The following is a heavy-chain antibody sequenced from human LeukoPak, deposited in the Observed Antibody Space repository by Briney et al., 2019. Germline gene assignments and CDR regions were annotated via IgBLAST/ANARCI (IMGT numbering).Heavy chain of an antibody. CDR3: ARTPLGVNIVVVPAAHFDY. V-gene: IGHV4-39*01. CDR1: GGSISSSSYY. CDR2: IYYSGST. J-gene: IGHJ4*02. Sequence: SETLSLTCTVSGGSISSSSYYWGWIRQPPGKGLEWSGSIYYSGSTYYNPSLKSRVTISVDTSKNQFSLKLSSVTAADTAVYYCARTPLGVNIVVVPAAHFDYWGQGTLVTVSS. D-gene: IGHD2-2*01.